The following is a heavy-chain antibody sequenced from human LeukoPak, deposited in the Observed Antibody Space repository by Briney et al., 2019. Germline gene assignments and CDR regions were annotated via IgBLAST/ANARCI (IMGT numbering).Heavy chain of an antibody. V-gene: IGHV4-34*01. CDR1: GGSFSGYY. J-gene: IGHJ5*02. Sequence: SETLSLTCAVYGGSFSGYYWSWIRQPPGKGLEWIGEINHSGSTNYNPSLKSRVTISVDTSKNQFSLKLSSVTAADTAVYYWARGRPTRIAARRSDPGGQGPLVTVSS. CDR2: INHSGST. D-gene: IGHD6-6*01. CDR3: ARGRPTRIAARRSDP.